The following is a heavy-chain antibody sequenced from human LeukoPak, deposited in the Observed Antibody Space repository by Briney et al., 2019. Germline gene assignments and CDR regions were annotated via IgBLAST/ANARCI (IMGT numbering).Heavy chain of an antibody. Sequence: SETLSLTCTVSGGSVSSGSYYWSWIRQPPGKGLEWIGYIYYSGSTNYNPSLKSRVTISVDTSKNQFSLKLSSVTAADTAVYYCARDCSSTSCGFDYWGQGTLVTVSS. CDR3: ARDCSSTSCGFDY. V-gene: IGHV4-61*01. CDR1: GGSVSSGSYY. D-gene: IGHD2-2*01. J-gene: IGHJ4*02. CDR2: IYYSGST.